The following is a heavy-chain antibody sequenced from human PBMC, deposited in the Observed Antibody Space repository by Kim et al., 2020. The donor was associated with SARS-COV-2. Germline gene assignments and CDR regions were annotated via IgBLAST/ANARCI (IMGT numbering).Heavy chain of an antibody. V-gene: IGHV4-39*07. CDR2: IYYSGST. Sequence: SETLSLTCTVSGVSISSSSYYWGWIRQPPGKGLEWIGSIYYSGSTYYNPSLKSRVPISVDTYQNQFSLKLSSVTAADTAVFYCATDPIREVTLLGYYYY. J-gene: IGHJ6*01. CDR1: GVSISSSSYY. CDR3: ATDPIREVTLLGYYYY. D-gene: IGHD3-10*01.